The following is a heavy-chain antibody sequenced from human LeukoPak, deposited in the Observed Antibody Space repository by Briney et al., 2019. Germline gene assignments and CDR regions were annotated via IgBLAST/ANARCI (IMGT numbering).Heavy chain of an antibody. Sequence: ASMNISSKASGYTFTDYYIHWVQQAPGKGLEWMGRIDPEDGETKLAEKFRDRVTLTADTSADTAFLQLSSLTSEDTAVYYCVAEKMHILAATLYWPFDPWGPGTRVTVSS. V-gene: IGHV1-69-2*01. D-gene: IGHD2-15*01. J-gene: IGHJ2*01. CDR2: IDPEDGET. CDR3: VAEKMHILAATLYWPFDP. CDR1: GYTFTDYY.